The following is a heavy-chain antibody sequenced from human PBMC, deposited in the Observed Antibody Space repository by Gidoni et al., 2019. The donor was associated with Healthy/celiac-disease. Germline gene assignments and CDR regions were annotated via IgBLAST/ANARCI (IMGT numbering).Heavy chain of an antibody. CDR3: ARGGWQLLLSPFDY. CDR1: GYSFTNYW. D-gene: IGHD2-15*01. V-gene: IGHV5-51*03. Sequence: EVQLVQCGAEVKKPGESLKISCKASGYSFTNYWIGWVRQMPGTGLEWMGIIYPGDAVTRYSPSFPGQVTISADKSISTAYLQWSSLKSSDTAMYYCARGGWQLLLSPFDYWGQGTLVTVSS. J-gene: IGHJ4*02. CDR2: IYPGDAVT.